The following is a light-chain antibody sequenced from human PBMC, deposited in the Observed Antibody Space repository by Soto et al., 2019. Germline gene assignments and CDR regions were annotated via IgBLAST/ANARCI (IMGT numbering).Light chain of an antibody. V-gene: IGLV2-14*03. CDR1: SREIGTYNF. CDR2: DVN. Sequence: QSVLTQPASVSGSPGQSITISCTGTSREIGTYNFVSWYQQHPGKAPKLMLYDVNIRPSGVSNRFSGSKSGNTASLTISGLQAEDEADYYCTSWTTSTTMIFGGGTKVTVL. CDR3: TSWTTSTTMI. J-gene: IGLJ2*01.